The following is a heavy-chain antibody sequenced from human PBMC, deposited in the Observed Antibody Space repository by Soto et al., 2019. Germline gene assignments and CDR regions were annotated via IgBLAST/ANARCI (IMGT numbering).Heavy chain of an antibody. D-gene: IGHD3-9*01. J-gene: IGHJ5*02. CDR2: ISSDGDIT. Sequence: GGSLRLSCSASGFTFSEYSMHWVRQAPGKGLQYVSTISSDGDITYYADSVKGRFTISRDNSKNTLYLQMNSLRPEDTAVYYCVKVSTFYDILNGYYSTTFFDPWGQGTLVTVSS. CDR1: GFTFSEYS. CDR3: VKVSTFYDILNGYYSTTFFDP. V-gene: IGHV3-64D*06.